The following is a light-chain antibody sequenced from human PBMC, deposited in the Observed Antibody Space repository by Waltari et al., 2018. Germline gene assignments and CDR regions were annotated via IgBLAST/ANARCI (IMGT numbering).Light chain of an antibody. CDR3: QTWDSNIFV. V-gene: IGLV3-1*01. CDR1: HLATKW. J-gene: IGLJ1*01. CDR2: ADS. Sequence: SFELTQPSSVSVSPGQTPSIACPGEHLATKWTSWSQQKAGHSPVLVIDADSERPSGVPGRFSAARSGDTVTLNISGTQDLDEADYYCQTWDSNIFVFGPGTKVTVL.